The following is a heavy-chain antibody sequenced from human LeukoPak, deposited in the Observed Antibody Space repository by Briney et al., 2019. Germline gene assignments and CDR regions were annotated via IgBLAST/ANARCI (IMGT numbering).Heavy chain of an antibody. D-gene: IGHD6-19*01. CDR1: GFTFSSYW. CDR3: ARDLGKAGGYSSAFDY. V-gene: IGHV3-7*01. Sequence: GGSLRLSCAASGFTFSSYWMSWVRQAPGKGLEWVANIRQDGSERYYVVSVKGRFTISRDNAKNTLYLQMDSLRAEHTAVYYCARDLGKAGGYSSAFDYWGQGTLVTVSS. J-gene: IGHJ4*02. CDR2: IRQDGSER.